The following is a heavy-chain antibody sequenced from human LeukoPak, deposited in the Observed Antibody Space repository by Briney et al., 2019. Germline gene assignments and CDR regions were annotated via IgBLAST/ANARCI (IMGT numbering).Heavy chain of an antibody. CDR2: IYHSGST. CDR3: ARGPLDYCSGGSCYYFDY. D-gene: IGHD2-15*01. CDR1: GGSISSSNW. J-gene: IGHJ4*02. V-gene: IGHV4-4*02. Sequence: PSETLSLTCAVSGGSISSSNWWSWVRQPPGKGLEWIGEIYHSGSTNYNPSLKSRVTISVDKSKNQFSLKLSSVTAADTAVYYCARGPLDYCSGGSCYYFDYWGQGPLVTVSS.